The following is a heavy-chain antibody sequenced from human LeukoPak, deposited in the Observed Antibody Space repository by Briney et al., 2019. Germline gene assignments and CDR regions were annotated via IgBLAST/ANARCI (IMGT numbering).Heavy chain of an antibody. CDR2: IYYSGST. V-gene: IGHV4-30-4*01. J-gene: IGHJ6*02. CDR3: ARVPRYYYGMDV. CDR1: GGSISSGDYS. Sequence: SQTLSLTCTVSGGSISSGDYSWGWIRQPPGKGLEWIGCIYYSGSTYYNPSLKSRVTITVDTSKNQFSLKLSSVTAADTAVYYCARVPRYYYGMDVWGQGTTVTVSS.